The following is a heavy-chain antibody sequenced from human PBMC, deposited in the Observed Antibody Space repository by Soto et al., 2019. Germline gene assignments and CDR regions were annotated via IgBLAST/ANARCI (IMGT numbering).Heavy chain of an antibody. CDR2: INPNSGGT. CDR3: ARRSITMIGYGMDV. V-gene: IGHV1-2*04. CDR1: GETVTGYD. Sequence: GAPVEVGREASGETVTGYDMDWVRQAPGQGLEWMGWINPNSGGTNYAQKFQGWVTMTRDTSISTAYMELSRLRSDDTAVYYCARRSITMIGYGMDVWGQGTTVTVSS. D-gene: IGHD3-22*01. J-gene: IGHJ6*02.